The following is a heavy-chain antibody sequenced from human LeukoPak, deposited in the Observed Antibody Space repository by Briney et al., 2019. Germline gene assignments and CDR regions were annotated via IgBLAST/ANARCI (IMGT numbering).Heavy chain of an antibody. CDR3: ARGDGSGSYRDTFDY. CDR1: GFTFNSYR. J-gene: IGHJ4*02. D-gene: IGHD3-10*01. V-gene: IGHV3-74*01. CDR2: INTDGSVT. Sequence: PGRSLRLSCAASGFTFNSYRMHWVRQAPGKGLVWVSRINTDGSVTNYADSVKGRFTISRDDAKNTLYLQMNSLRAEDTAVYYCARGDGSGSYRDTFDYWGQGTLVTVSS.